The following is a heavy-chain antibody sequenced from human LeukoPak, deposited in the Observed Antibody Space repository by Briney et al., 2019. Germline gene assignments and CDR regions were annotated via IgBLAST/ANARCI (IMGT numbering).Heavy chain of an antibody. V-gene: IGHV4-4*07. J-gene: IGHJ3*02. D-gene: IGHD2-15*01. CDR3: ARRVDIVVVVAARDAFDI. CDR2: IYTSGST. CDR1: GGSISSYY. Sequence: SETLSLTRTVSGGSISSYYWSWIRQPAGKGLEWIGRIYTSGSTNYNPSLKSRVTMSVDTSKNQFSLKLSSVTAADTAVYYCARRVDIVVVVAARDAFDIWGQGTMVTVSS.